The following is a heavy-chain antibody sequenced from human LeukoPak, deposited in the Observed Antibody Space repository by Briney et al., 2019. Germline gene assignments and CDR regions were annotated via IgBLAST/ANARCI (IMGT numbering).Heavy chain of an antibody. Sequence: AGGSLRLSCAASGFIFTNFFMSWVRQAPVKGLEWVSSIKHDGSEKYYVDSVRGRFTISRDNTMNSLYLQMSSLRAEDTAVYYCATDRGWRTSGYYLYYFEYWGQGTLVTYSS. J-gene: IGHJ4*02. CDR3: ATDRGWRTSGYYLYYFEY. D-gene: IGHD3-3*01. CDR1: GFIFTNFF. V-gene: IGHV3-7*01. CDR2: IKHDGSEK.